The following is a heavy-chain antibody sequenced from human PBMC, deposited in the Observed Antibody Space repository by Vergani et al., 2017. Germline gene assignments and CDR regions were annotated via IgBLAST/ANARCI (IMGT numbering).Heavy chain of an antibody. V-gene: IGHV1-69*04. Sequence: QVQLVQSGAEVKKPGSSVKVSCKASGGTFSSYAISWVRQAPGQGLEWMGRIIPILGIANYAQKFQGRVTITADKSTSTAYMELSSLRSEDTAVYYCARALGYCSGGSCYGEAFDIWGQGTMVTVSS. D-gene: IGHD2-15*01. CDR2: IIPILGIA. CDR3: ARALGYCSGGSCYGEAFDI. CDR1: GGTFSSYA. J-gene: IGHJ3*02.